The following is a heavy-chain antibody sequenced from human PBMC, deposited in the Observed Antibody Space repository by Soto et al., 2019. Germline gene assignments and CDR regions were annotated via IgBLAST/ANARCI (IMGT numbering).Heavy chain of an antibody. J-gene: IGHJ4*02. Sequence: QVQLVQSGAEVKKPGASVKVSCKASGYTFRIYGITWVRQAPGQGLEWMGWISANDGNTHYAQKFQGRVTMTTDTSTSTAYMEVRSLRSDDTAVYYCARTGTGAPVDYWGQGTLVTVSS. D-gene: IGHD1-1*01. CDR3: ARTGTGAPVDY. CDR1: GYTFRIYG. CDR2: ISANDGNT. V-gene: IGHV1-18*01.